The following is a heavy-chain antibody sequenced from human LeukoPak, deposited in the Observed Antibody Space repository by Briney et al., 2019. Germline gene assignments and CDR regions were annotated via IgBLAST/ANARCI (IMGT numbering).Heavy chain of an antibody. CDR3: ARGGVRNYFDY. Sequence: PGGSLRLSWAASGFTFSSYEMNWVRQAPGKGLEWVSYISSSGSTIYYADSVKGRFTISRDNAKNSLYLQMNSLRAEDTAVYYCARGGVRNYFDYWGQGTLVTVSS. J-gene: IGHJ4*02. D-gene: IGHD3-3*01. CDR1: GFTFSSYE. CDR2: ISSSGSTI. V-gene: IGHV3-48*03.